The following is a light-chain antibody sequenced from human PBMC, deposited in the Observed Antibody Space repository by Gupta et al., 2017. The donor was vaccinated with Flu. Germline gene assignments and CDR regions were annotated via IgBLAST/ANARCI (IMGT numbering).Light chain of an antibody. V-gene: IGKV3-11*01. J-gene: IGKJ1*01. CDR2: DAS. CDR1: QSVSGY. Sequence: EVVLTQSPATLSLSPGARATLSCRASQSVSGYVAWYQQKPGQAPRLLIYDASHRAAGVPARFSGSGSGTDFTLTISNLEPEDFAVYYCHQRSNWPRTFGQGTKVEIK. CDR3: HQRSNWPRT.